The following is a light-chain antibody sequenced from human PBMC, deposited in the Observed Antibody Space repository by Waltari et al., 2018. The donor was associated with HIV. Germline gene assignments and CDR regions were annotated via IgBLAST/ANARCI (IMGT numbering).Light chain of an antibody. Sequence: QSALTQPRSVSGSPGQSVTISCTGTSSDVGGYNYVSWYQQHPGKAPRLMIYDVTRRPSGVPGRFSGSKSGNTASLTISGLQAEDEADYYCCSYAGSYTYVFGTGTEVTVL. CDR3: CSYAGSYTYV. J-gene: IGLJ1*01. V-gene: IGLV2-11*01. CDR2: DVT. CDR1: SSDVGGYNY.